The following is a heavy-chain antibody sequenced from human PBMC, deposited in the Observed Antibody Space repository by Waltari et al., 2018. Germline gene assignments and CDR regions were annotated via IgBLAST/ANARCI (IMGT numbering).Heavy chain of an antibody. Sequence: EVQLVESGGGLVQPGRSMRLSCAASGFTCDDYAMHWVRQAPGKGLEWVSGISWNSGSIGYADSVKGRFTISRDNAKNSLYLQMNSLRAEDTALYYCAKERGAPTVTTPDFDYWGQGTLVTVSS. CDR2: ISWNSGSI. D-gene: IGHD4-17*01. CDR1: GFTCDDYA. CDR3: AKERGAPTVTTPDFDY. J-gene: IGHJ4*02. V-gene: IGHV3-9*01.